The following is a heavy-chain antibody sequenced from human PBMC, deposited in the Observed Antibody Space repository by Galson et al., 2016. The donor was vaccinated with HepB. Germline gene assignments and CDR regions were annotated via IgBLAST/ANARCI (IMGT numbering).Heavy chain of an antibody. D-gene: IGHD3-22*01. CDR1: GGTFSSYA. V-gene: IGHV1-69*06. Sequence: SVKVSCKASGGTFSSYAISWVRQAPGQGLEWMGGIIPMFAAANYAQKFQGRVTITADKSTSTAYIELSSLRTEETAVYYCARDPSYYDITGYWGQGTLVTVSS. CDR3: ARDPSYYDITGY. J-gene: IGHJ4*02. CDR2: IIPMFAAA.